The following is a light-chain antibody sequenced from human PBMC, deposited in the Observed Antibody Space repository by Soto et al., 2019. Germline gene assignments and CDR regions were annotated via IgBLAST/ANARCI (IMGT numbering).Light chain of an antibody. CDR1: QGISSW. CDR2: AAS. J-gene: IGKJ2*02. V-gene: IGKV1-12*01. CDR3: LQDHDYQWT. Sequence: DIQLTQSPSSVSASVGDRVTITFRASQGISSWLAWYQQKPGKAPKLLIYAASSLQSGVPSRFSGSGSGTDFTLTISSLQAEDFATYYCLQDHDYQWTFGQGTKVAIK.